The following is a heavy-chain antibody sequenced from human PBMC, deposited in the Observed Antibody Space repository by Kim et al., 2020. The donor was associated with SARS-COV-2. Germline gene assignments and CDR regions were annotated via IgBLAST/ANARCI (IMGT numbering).Heavy chain of an antibody. D-gene: IGHD5-12*01. CDR3: ARNFVDIVATGPVDAFDI. CDR1: GFTFSSYS. Sequence: GGSLRLSCAASGFTFSSYSMNWVRQAPGKGLEWVSSISSSSSYIYYSDSVKGRFTISRDNAKNSLYLHMNSLRAEDTAVYDCARNFVDIVATGPVDAFDIWGQGTMVTVSS. J-gene: IGHJ3*02. V-gene: IGHV3-21*01. CDR2: ISSSSSYI.